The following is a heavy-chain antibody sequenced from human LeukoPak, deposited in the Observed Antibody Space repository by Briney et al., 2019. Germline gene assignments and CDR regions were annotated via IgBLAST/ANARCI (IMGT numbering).Heavy chain of an antibody. CDR1: GFTFSNYA. CDR2: MSGSGGST. D-gene: IGHD6-19*01. J-gene: IGHJ4*02. V-gene: IGHV3-23*01. CDR3: AKNQGQWLVPVDY. Sequence: GGSLRLSCAASGFTFSNYAMSWVRQAPGKGLEWVSSMSGSGGSTYYADSVKGRFTISRDNSKNTLYLQMNNLRAEDTALYYCAKNQGQWLVPVDYWGQGTPVTVSS.